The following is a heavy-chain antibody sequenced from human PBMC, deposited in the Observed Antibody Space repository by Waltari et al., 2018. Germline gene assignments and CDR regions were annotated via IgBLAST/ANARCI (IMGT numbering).Heavy chain of an antibody. CDR2: IIPIFGTA. CDR1: GGTFSSYA. V-gene: IGHV1-69*08. D-gene: IGHD6-6*01. Sequence: QVQLVQSGAEVKKPGSSVKVSCKASGGTFSSYAISWVRQAPGQGLEWMGRIIPIFGTANYAQKFQGRVTITADKSTNTAYMELSSLRSEDTAVYYCARVGRQLELTFSYYFDYWGQGTLVTVSS. J-gene: IGHJ4*02. CDR3: ARVGRQLELTFSYYFDY.